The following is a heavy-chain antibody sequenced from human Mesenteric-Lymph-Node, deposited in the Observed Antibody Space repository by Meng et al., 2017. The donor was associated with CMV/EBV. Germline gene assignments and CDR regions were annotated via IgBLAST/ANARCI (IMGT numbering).Heavy chain of an antibody. CDR2: ISSSSSTI. CDR1: GFTFSSYS. Sequence: GGSLRLSCAASGFTFSSYSMNWVRQAPGKGLEWVSYISSSSSTIYYADSVKGRFTISRDNAKNSLYLQMNSLRVEDTAVYYCARNLGAVEYGTGWGYYYHYGMDVWGQGTTVTVSS. J-gene: IGHJ6*02. D-gene: IGHD2/OR15-2a*01. CDR3: ARNLGAVEYGTGWGYYYHYGMDV. V-gene: IGHV3-48*04.